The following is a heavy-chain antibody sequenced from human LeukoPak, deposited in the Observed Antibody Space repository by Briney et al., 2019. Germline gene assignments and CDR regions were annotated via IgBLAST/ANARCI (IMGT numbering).Heavy chain of an antibody. CDR1: GGSFSGYY. V-gene: IGHV4-39*01. Sequence: SETLSLTCAVYGGSFSGYYWGWTRQPPGKGLEWIGSIYYSGSTYYNPSLKSRVTISVDTSKNQFSLKLSSVTAADTAVYYCARQPMVRGVLYYMDVWGKGTTVTISS. D-gene: IGHD3-10*01. J-gene: IGHJ6*03. CDR3: ARQPMVRGVLYYMDV. CDR2: IYYSGST.